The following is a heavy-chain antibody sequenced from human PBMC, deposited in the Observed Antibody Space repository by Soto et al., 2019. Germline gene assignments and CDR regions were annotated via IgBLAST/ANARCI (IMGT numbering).Heavy chain of an antibody. V-gene: IGHV3-23*01. Sequence: DVQILEYGGGLVQPGWDLRLPCAAAGFTFINYALTCVRQSPGKGREWVSTFSGSGGSTYYAGSVRGRFTISRDHSKNTLFLQMTSLRVEDTARYYCARDWAGDTCPCLDVWGQGTPVSVSS. CDR2: FSGSGGST. J-gene: IGHJ6*02. CDR3: ARDWAGDTCPCLDV. CDR1: GFTFINYA. D-gene: IGHD3-16*01.